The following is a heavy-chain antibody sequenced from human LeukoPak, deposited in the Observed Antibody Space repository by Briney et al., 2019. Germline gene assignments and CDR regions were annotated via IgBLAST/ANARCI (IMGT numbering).Heavy chain of an antibody. CDR2: IYYSGST. CDR1: GGSISSYY. D-gene: IGHD5-18*01. Sequence: SETLSLTCTVSGGSISSYYWSWIRQPPGKGLEWIGYIYYSGSTNYNPSLKSRVTISVDTSKNQFSLKLSSVTAADTAVYYCARRPAIYTAMVSYYFDYWGQGTLVTVSS. CDR3: ARRPAIYTAMVSYYFDY. J-gene: IGHJ4*02. V-gene: IGHV4-59*01.